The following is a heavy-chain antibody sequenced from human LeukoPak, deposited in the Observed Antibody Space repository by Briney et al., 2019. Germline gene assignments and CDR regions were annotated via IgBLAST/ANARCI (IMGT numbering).Heavy chain of an antibody. J-gene: IGHJ4*02. D-gene: IGHD3-10*01. V-gene: IGHV3-30-3*01. CDR2: ISYDGSNK. Sequence: PGRSLRLSCAASGFTFSSYAMHWVRQAPGKGLEWAAVISYDGSNKYYADSVKGRFTISRDNSKNTLYLQMNSLRAEDTAVYYCARDPAYYYGSGSSTFDYWGQGTLVTVSS. CDR1: GFTFSSYA. CDR3: ARDPAYYYGSGSSTFDY.